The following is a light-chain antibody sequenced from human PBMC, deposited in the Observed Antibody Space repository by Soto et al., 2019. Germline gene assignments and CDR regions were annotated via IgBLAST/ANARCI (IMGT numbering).Light chain of an antibody. J-gene: IGLJ2*01. Sequence: QSVLTQPASVSGSPGQSITISCTGTSSDVGSDNLVSWYQQHPGKAPKLMIYEVSKRPSGVSNRFSGSKSGNTASLTISGLQAEDEADYYCCSYAGSSTFAVFGGGTKVTVL. CDR2: EVS. CDR3: CSYAGSSTFAV. V-gene: IGLV2-23*02. CDR1: SSDVGSDNL.